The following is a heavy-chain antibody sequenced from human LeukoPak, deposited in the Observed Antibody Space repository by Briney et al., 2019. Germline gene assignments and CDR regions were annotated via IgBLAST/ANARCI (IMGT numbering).Heavy chain of an antibody. Sequence: GCSVKVSCKASGGTFSSYAISWVRQAPGQGLVWMGRIIPICGIANYAQKFQGRVTITADTSTSTVYMELSSLRSEDTAVYYCARDRQVAATFYYYYSMDVWGKGTTVTVSS. V-gene: IGHV1-69*04. CDR1: GGTFSSYA. CDR2: IIPICGIA. D-gene: IGHD2-15*01. CDR3: ARDRQVAATFYYYYSMDV. J-gene: IGHJ6*04.